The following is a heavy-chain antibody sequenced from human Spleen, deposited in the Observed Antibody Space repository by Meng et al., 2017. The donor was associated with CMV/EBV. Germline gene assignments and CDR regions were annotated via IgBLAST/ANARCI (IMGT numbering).Heavy chain of an antibody. CDR3: AKDHDRYCSSTTCYPFDY. J-gene: IGHJ4*02. CDR1: FIFSAYA. CDR2: ISGSSGST. V-gene: IGHV3-23*01. D-gene: IGHD2-2*01. Sequence: FIFSAYALSWVRQAPGKGLGWVSAISGSSGSTYYAESVKGRFTISRDNSKNTLYLQMKSLTVEDTAVYYCAKDHDRYCSSTTCYPFDYWGQGSLVTVSS.